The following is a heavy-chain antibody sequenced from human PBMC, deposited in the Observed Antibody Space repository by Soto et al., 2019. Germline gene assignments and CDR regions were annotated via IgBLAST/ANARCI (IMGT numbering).Heavy chain of an antibody. V-gene: IGHV4-34*01. J-gene: IGHJ5*02. Sequence: SETLSLTCAVYGGSFSGYYWSWIGQPPGKGLEWIGEINHSGSTNYNPSLKSRVTISVDTSKNQFSLKLSSVTAADTAVYYCARFPDYGRTDWFDPWGQGTLVTVSS. CDR1: GGSFSGYY. CDR2: INHSGST. D-gene: IGHD4-17*01. CDR3: ARFPDYGRTDWFDP.